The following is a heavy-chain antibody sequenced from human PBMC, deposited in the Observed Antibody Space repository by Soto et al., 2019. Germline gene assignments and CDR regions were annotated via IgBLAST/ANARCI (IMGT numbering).Heavy chain of an antibody. CDR1: GDSLSSADYC. Sequence: QVQLQESGPGLVKPSQTLSLTCTVSGDSLSSADYCWSWIRQAPGKGLEWIGYICYSGSTYHNPSPKSRTSMSVDTSKKQFSLKLTSVTAADTAVYYCAREESGLFDYWGQGRLVTVSS. CDR3: AREESGLFDY. D-gene: IGHD5-12*01. CDR2: ICYSGST. J-gene: IGHJ4*02. V-gene: IGHV4-30-4*01.